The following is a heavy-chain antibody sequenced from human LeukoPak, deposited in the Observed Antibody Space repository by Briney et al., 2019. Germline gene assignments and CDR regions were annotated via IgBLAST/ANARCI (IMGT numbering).Heavy chain of an antibody. CDR1: GGSFSGYY. D-gene: IGHD2-2*01. J-gene: IGHJ4*02. CDR3: ARHSIVVVVGFDY. CDR2: INHSGST. Sequence: SETLSLTCAVYGGSFSGYYWSWIRQPPAKGLEWIGEINHSGSTNYNPSLKSRVTISVDTFKSQFSLKMKSVTAADTAMYYCARHSIVVVVGFDYWGQGTLVAVSP. V-gene: IGHV4-34*01.